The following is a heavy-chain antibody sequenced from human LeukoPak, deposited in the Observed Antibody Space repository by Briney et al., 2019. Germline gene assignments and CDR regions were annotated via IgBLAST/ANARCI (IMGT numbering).Heavy chain of an antibody. CDR2: INPNDGDT. J-gene: IGHJ4*02. V-gene: IGHV1-2*02. Sequence: ASVKVSCKASGYTFTDYYMHWVRQAPGQGLEWMGLINPNDGDTNYAQKFQGRVTMTKDTSISTAHLGVSRLRYDDTAVYYCARANFLYCGSTTCLFDYWGQGTLVTVSS. CDR1: GYTFTDYY. D-gene: IGHD2-2*01. CDR3: ARANFLYCGSTTCLFDY.